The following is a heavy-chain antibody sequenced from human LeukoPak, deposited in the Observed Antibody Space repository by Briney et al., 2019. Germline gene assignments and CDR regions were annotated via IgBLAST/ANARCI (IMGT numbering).Heavy chain of an antibody. CDR2: ICPGDSES. CDR3: ARYCSGGTCSGNDN. CDR1: GYSFSSYW. Sequence: GESLKISCKGSGYSFSSYWIAWVRQMPGKGLAWMGIICPGDSESRYSPSFQGQVTFSADKSISTAYLQWTSLKASDTAIYYCARYCSGGTCSGNDNWGQGTLVTVSS. J-gene: IGHJ4*02. D-gene: IGHD2-15*01. V-gene: IGHV5-51*01.